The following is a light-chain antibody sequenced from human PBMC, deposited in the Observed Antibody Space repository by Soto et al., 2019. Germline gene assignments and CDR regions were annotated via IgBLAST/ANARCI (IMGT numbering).Light chain of an antibody. CDR1: SSDVGSYNR. J-gene: IGLJ1*01. Sequence: QSALTQPPSVSGSPGQSVTISCTGTSSDVGSYNRVSWYQQPPGTSPKLMIYEVSNRPSGVPDRFSGSRSGNTASLTISGLQAEDEADYYCSSYTSSITYVFGTRTKLTVL. CDR2: EVS. V-gene: IGLV2-18*02. CDR3: SSYTSSITYV.